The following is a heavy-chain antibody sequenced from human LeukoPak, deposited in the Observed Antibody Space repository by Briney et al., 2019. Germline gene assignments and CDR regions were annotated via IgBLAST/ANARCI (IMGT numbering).Heavy chain of an antibody. V-gene: IGHV3-74*01. J-gene: IGHJ4*02. CDR1: GFTFSSYW. CDR2: INSDGSST. Sequence: GSLRLSCAASGFTFSSYWMHWVRQPPGKGLVWVSRINSDGSSTSYADSVKGRFTISRDNAKNTLYLQMNSLRAEDTAVYYCAREIPSGWGFDYWGQGTLVTVSS. D-gene: IGHD6-19*01. CDR3: AREIPSGWGFDY.